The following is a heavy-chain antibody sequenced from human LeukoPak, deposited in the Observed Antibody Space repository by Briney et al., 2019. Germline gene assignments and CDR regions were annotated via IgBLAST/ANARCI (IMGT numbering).Heavy chain of an antibody. CDR1: GFIFSSYS. J-gene: IGHJ4*02. V-gene: IGHV3-48*01. CDR2: ISRTSDSI. CDR3: TREGGNYPNYFDY. Sequence: PGGSLRLSCAASGFIFSSYSMNWVRQAPGKGLEWIAYISRTSDSIYYADSVRGRFTISRDNVKNSLYLQMNSLRREDTAVFYCTREGGNYPNYFDYWGLGTLVTVSS. D-gene: IGHD1-26*01.